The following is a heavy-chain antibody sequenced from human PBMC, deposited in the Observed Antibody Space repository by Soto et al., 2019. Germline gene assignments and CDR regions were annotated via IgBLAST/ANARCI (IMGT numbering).Heavy chain of an antibody. Sequence: ASVKVSCKASGYTLISFYIHWVRQAPGQGLERMGVINSNGGSISYAQKFQGRVTMTKDTSTSTVYMELSSLRSEDTAVYYCARGTTMVRGVALGYCGQGTRVSVSA. J-gene: IGHJ4*02. CDR3: ARGTTMVRGVALGY. CDR1: GYTLISFY. D-gene: IGHD3-10*01. V-gene: IGHV1-46*01. CDR2: INSNGGSI.